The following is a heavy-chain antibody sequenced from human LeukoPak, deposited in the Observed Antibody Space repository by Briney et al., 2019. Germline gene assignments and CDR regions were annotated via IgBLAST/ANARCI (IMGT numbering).Heavy chain of an antibody. Sequence: GGSLRLSCAASGFTFSIYWMNWVRQAPGKGLEWVANIKRDGNEKNYVDSVKGRFSISRDNAKNSLYLQMDSLRAEDTAVYYCAKEGAYPIITYDSWGQGALVTVSS. D-gene: IGHD3-10*01. CDR3: AKEGAYPIITYDS. CDR2: IKRDGNEK. J-gene: IGHJ5*01. V-gene: IGHV3-7*01. CDR1: GFTFSIYW.